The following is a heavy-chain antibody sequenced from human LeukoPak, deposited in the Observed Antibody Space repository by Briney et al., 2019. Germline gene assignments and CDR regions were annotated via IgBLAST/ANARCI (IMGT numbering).Heavy chain of an antibody. CDR3: ARAAAAADIPYYLDF. CDR2: ISSGSSYI. V-gene: IGHV3-21*06. J-gene: IGHJ4*02. D-gene: IGHD6-25*01. Sequence: PGGSLRLSCAASGFTFSSYSISWVRQAPGKGLEWVSSISSGSSYIYFADSMKGRFTISRDNTQNIVYLQMNSLKAEDTAVYFCARAAAAADIPYYLDFWGQGTLVTVSS. CDR1: GFTFSSYS.